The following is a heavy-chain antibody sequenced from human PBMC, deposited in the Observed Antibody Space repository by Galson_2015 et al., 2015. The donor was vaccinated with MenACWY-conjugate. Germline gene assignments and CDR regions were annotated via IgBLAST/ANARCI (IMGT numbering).Heavy chain of an antibody. V-gene: IGHV3-53*01. J-gene: IGHJ4*02. CDR3: VRDPPPFTEWEGGDDF. Sequence: SLRLSCAASGFIFNKFAMTWVRQAPGKGLEWVAVIHSGGSTYYADSVRDRFIISRDNSKNTLSLEMENLRAEDTAMYYCVRDPPPFTEWEGGDDFWGQGTLVTVSS. CDR1: GFIFNKFA. CDR2: IHSGGST. D-gene: IGHD1-26*01.